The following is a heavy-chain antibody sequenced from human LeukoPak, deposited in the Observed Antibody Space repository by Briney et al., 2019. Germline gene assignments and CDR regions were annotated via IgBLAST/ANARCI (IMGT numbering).Heavy chain of an antibody. CDR3: ARGLIGYLGRDC. Sequence: PGRSLRLSCAASGFTFDDYAMHWVRQAPGKGLEWVSGISWNSGSIGYADSVKGRFTISRDNAKNTVYLQMSSLRAEDTAVYYCARGLIGYLGRDCWGQGTLVTVSS. V-gene: IGHV3-9*01. J-gene: IGHJ4*02. CDR1: GFTFDDYA. D-gene: IGHD5-12*01. CDR2: ISWNSGSI.